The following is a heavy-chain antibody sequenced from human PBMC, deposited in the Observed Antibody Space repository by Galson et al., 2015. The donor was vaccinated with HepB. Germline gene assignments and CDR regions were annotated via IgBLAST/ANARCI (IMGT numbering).Heavy chain of an antibody. Sequence: SVKVSCKASGYSFTAYAVHWVRQVPGQRLEWMGWINGGNGNTKYPQKFQGGLTITRDTSASIAHMELRSLRCEDTAVYYCATWGVGAQGGLDVWGQGTTVTVSS. CDR3: ATWGVGAQGGLDV. CDR2: INGGNGNT. D-gene: IGHD1-26*01. J-gene: IGHJ6*02. CDR1: GYSFTAYA. V-gene: IGHV1-3*01.